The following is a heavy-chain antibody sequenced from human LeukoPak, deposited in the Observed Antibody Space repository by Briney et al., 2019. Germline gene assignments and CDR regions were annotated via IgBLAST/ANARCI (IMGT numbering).Heavy chain of an antibody. CDR3: ASAYDSSGYYSGVAYY. CDR1: GFTFSSYS. J-gene: IGHJ4*02. V-gene: IGHV3-21*04. D-gene: IGHD3-22*01. Sequence: TGGSLRLSCAASGFTFSSYSMNWVRQAPGKGLEWVSSISSSSSYIYYADSVKGRFTISRDNAKNSLYLQMNSLRAEDTAVYYCASAYDSSGYYSGVAYYWGQGTLVTVSS. CDR2: ISSSSSYI.